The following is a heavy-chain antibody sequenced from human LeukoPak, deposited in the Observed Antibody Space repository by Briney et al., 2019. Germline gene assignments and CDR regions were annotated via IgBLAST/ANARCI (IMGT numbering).Heavy chain of an antibody. V-gene: IGHV4-59*01. Sequence: SETLSLTCAVSGASINNNYWTWVRQPPGKGLEWIGYIYSSGNTNYNPSLKGRVTMSIETSKNQFSLQLPSVTAADTAVYYCASGTFDGPLYGTYWYFHVWGRGTLVTVSP. CDR1: GASINNNY. CDR2: IYSSGNT. CDR3: ASGTFDGPLYGTYWYFHV. D-gene: IGHD1-14*01. J-gene: IGHJ2*01.